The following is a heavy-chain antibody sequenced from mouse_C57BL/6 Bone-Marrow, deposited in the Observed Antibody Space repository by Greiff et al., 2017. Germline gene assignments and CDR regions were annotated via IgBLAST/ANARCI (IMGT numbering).Heavy chain of an antibody. V-gene: IGHV5-4*01. CDR2: ISDGGSYT. J-gene: IGHJ3*01. Sequence: EVQLMESGGGLVKPGGSLKLSCAASGFTFSSYAMSWVRQTPEKRLEWVATISDGGSYTYYPDNVKGRFTISRDNAKNNLYLQMSHLKSEDTAMYYCARDPISPSYWGQGTLVTVSA. CDR3: ARDPISPSY. CDR1: GFTFSSYA. D-gene: IGHD6-5*01.